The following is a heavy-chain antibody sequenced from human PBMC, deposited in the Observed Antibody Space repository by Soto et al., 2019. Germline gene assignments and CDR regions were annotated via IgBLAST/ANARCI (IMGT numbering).Heavy chain of an antibody. Sequence: EVKLLESGGGLVQHGGSLRLSCAASGFTFSTYAMSWVRQAPGKGLEWVSAISTSGGSTYYADSVKGRFTISRDNSKNTLYLQMNSLRAEDTAVYYCGRAAFNTMIVVVMPDYWGQVNLVTFSS. D-gene: IGHD3-22*01. CDR2: ISTSGGST. CDR3: GRAAFNTMIVVVMPDY. J-gene: IGHJ4*02. CDR1: GFTFSTYA. V-gene: IGHV3-23*01.